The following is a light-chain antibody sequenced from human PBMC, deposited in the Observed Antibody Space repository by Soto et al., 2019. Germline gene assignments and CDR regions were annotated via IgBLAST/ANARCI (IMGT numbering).Light chain of an antibody. V-gene: IGKV3-20*01. CDR3: QQYGRSPT. CDR2: DVS. Sequence: EIVLTQSPGTLSLSPGERATLSCRSSQSVSSNYLAWYQQKPDQAPRLVIYDVSGRATGIPDRFSGSGSGTDLTLTISRLEPEDFAVYSCQQYGRSPTFGQGTKVEIK. J-gene: IGKJ1*01. CDR1: QSVSSNY.